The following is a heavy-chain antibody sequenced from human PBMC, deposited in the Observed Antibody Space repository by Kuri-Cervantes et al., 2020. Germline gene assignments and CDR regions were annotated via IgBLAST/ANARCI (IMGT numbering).Heavy chain of an antibody. J-gene: IGHJ6*03. CDR2: IYHSGIT. CDR1: GYSISSGYY. Sequence: SQTLSLTCAVSGYSISSGYYWGWIRQPPGKGLEWIGSIYHSGITYYSPSLKSRVTISVDTSKNQFSLKLSSVTAADTAVYYCARVDAIPWSDHFYYYMDVWGKGTTVTVSS. CDR3: ARVDAIPWSDHFYYYMDV. D-gene: IGHD2-21*01. V-gene: IGHV4-38-2*01.